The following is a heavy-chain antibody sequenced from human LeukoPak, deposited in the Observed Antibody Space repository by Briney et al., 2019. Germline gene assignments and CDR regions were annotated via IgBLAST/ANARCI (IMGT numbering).Heavy chain of an antibody. CDR1: GFTFSSYG. D-gene: IGHD2-15*01. V-gene: IGHV3-33*06. Sequence: GGSLRLSCAASGFTFSSYGMHWVRQAPGKGLEWVAVIWYDGSNKYYADSVKGRFTISRDNSKNTLYLRMNSLRAEDTAVYYCAKDNCGEYRRTGSFYCRYYYMDVWGKGTTVTVSS. CDR2: IWYDGSNK. J-gene: IGHJ6*03. CDR3: AKDNCGEYRRTGSFYCRYYYMDV.